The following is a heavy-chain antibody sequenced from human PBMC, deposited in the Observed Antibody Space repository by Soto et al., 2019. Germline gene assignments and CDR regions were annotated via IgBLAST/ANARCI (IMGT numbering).Heavy chain of an antibody. Sequence: EVQLVQSGGGLVQPGGSLRLSCAASGFTSSGYWMTWVRQAPGKGLEWVANINQDGSEKYYVDSVKGRFTISRDTTKDSLYLQMNSLRAEDTAIYYRARDYSNPKGRFDPWGQGTLVTVSS. CDR3: ARDYSNPKGRFDP. CDR2: INQDGSEK. V-gene: IGHV3-7*01. CDR1: GFTSSGYW. D-gene: IGHD4-4*01. J-gene: IGHJ5*02.